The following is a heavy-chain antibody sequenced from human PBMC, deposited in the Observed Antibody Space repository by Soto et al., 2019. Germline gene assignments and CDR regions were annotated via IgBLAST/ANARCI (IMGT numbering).Heavy chain of an antibody. Sequence: TLSLTCGVSGVFIASDAYYWGWIRHHPGKGLEWIGYVSHRGNTYYNPSLKSRLTISLDTSKNQFYLHLTSVTAADTAVYYCARYRFTATWSKFDYWGQGTQVTVSS. CDR3: ARYRFTATWSKFDY. CDR2: VSHRGNT. CDR1: GVFIASDAYY. J-gene: IGHJ4*02. D-gene: IGHD3-16*02. V-gene: IGHV4-31*11.